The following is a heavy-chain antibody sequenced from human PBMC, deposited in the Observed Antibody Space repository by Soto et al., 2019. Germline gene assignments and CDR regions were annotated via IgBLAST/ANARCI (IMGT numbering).Heavy chain of an antibody. CDR2: IYWNGET. V-gene: IGHV2-5*01. CDR3: ARLPSFADYTLDN. CDR1: GFSLSTGGVG. Sequence: QITLKESGPTLVKPTQPLTLTCKFSGFSLSTGGVGVAWVRQPPRKALEWLTLIYWNGETRTSPSLENRLTVTKDASKIQVAINKTNTDHVDTATYYSARLPSFADYTLDNGGQGIRVPVPS. J-gene: IGHJ4*02. D-gene: IGHD2-2*02.